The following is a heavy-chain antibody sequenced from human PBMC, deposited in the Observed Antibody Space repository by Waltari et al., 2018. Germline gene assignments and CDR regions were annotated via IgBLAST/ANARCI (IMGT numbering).Heavy chain of an antibody. V-gene: IGHV1-2*06. J-gene: IGHJ4*02. D-gene: IGHD4-17*01. CDR1: GYTVTGHY. Sequence: QVQLVQSGAEVKKPGASVKVSCKASGYTVTGHYMHWVRQAPGQGLEWMGRINPNSGGTNYAQKFQGRVTMTRDTSISTAYMELSSLRSEDTAVYYCARDQDYGDYFDYWGQGTLVTVSS. CDR3: ARDQDYGDYFDY. CDR2: INPNSGGT.